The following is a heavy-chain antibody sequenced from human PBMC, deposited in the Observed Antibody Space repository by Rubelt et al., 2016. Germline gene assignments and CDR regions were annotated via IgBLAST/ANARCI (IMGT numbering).Heavy chain of an antibody. J-gene: IGHJ5*02. V-gene: IGHV4-34*01. CDR1: GGSFSGYY. CDR3: AGGRITIFGVDSPLIDP. CDR2: INHSGST. D-gene: IGHD3-3*01. Sequence: QVQLQQWGAGLLKPSETLSLTCAVYGGSFSGYYWSWIRQPPGKGLEWIGGINHSGSTNYNPSLKSRVTISVDTSKNQFSLKLRSVTAADTAGYYWAGGRITIFGVDSPLIDPWGQGTLVTVSS.